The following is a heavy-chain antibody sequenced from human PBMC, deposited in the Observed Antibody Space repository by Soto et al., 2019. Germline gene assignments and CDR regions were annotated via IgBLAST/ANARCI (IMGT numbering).Heavy chain of an antibody. CDR1: GGTFSSYT. V-gene: IGHV1-69*02. J-gene: IGHJ1*01. D-gene: IGHD6-19*01. CDR3: ANDGGLVPRAEYFQH. Sequence: KVSCKASGGTFSSYTISWVRQAPGQGLEWMGRIIPILGIANYAQKFQGRVTITADKSTSTAYMELSSLRSEDTAVYYCANDGGLVPRAEYFQHWGQGTLVTVSS. CDR2: IIPILGIA.